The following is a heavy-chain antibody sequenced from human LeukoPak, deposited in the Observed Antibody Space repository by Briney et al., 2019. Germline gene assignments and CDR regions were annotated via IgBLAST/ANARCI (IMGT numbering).Heavy chain of an antibody. V-gene: IGHV1-18*01. Sequence: ASVKVSCKASGYTFTSYGISWVRQAPGQGLEWMGWISAYNGNTNYAQKLQGRVTMTTDTSTSTAYMELRSLRSDDTAVYYCARAGPRIKLVVPAAIVFYPWGQGTLVTVSS. CDR2: ISAYNGNT. J-gene: IGHJ5*02. D-gene: IGHD2-2*01. CDR1: GYTFTSYG. CDR3: ARAGPRIKLVVPAAIVFYP.